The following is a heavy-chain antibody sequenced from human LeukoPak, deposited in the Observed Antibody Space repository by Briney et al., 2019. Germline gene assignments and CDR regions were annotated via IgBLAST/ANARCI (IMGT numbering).Heavy chain of an antibody. CDR2: IYYSGST. CDR3: ARDRAPPESWYFDL. J-gene: IGHJ2*01. Sequence: SETLSLTCTVSGGSISSSSYYWGWIRQPPGKGLEWIGSIYYSGSTYYNPSLKSRVTISVDTSKNQFSLKLSSVTAADTAVYYCARDRAPPESWYFDLWGRGTLVTVSS. CDR1: GGSISSSSYY. V-gene: IGHV4-39*07.